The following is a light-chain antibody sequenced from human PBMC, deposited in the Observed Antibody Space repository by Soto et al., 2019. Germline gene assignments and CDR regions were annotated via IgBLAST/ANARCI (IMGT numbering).Light chain of an antibody. CDR3: SSYTPSSTVV. Sequence: QSVLTQPASVFGSPGQSITISCTGTSSDVGGYNFVSWYQQLPGKAPKLMIYEVTSRPSGVSNRFSGSKSGNTASLTISGLQPEDEADYYCSSYTPSSTVVFGTGTKLTVL. CDR2: EVT. CDR1: SSDVGGYNF. V-gene: IGLV2-14*03. J-gene: IGLJ1*01.